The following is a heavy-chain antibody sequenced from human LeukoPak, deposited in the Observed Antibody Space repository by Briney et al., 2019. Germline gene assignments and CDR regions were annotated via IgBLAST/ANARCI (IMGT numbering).Heavy chain of an antibody. CDR3: ARVAYCSSTSCQGGPFDY. D-gene: IGHD2-2*01. Sequence: SETLSLTCTVSGGSLSSGGYYWSWIRQHPGKGLEWIGYIYYSGSTYYNPSLKSRVTISVDTSKNQFSLKLSSVTAADTAVYYCARVAYCSSTSCQGGPFDYWGQGTLVTVSS. CDR2: IYYSGST. CDR1: GGSLSSGGYY. J-gene: IGHJ4*02. V-gene: IGHV4-31*03.